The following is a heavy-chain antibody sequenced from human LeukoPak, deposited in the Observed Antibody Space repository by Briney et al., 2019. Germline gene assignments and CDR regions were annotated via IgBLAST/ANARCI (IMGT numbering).Heavy chain of an antibody. CDR3: ARGAYNSGGTLEI. J-gene: IGHJ4*02. CDR2: ISTCDNYI. CDR1: GFTFSSYS. V-gene: IGHV3-21*01. D-gene: IGHD3-22*01. Sequence: GGPLRLSCAASGFTFSSYSMNWVRQAPGKGLEWVSYISTCDNYIYYSDSVKGRLTISRDNAKNSLYLQMHSLRADDTAVYYCARGAYNSGGTLEIWGQGTLVTVSS.